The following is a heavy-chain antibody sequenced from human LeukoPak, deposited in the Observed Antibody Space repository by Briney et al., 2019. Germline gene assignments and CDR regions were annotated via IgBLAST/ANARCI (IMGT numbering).Heavy chain of an antibody. Sequence: SETLSLTCAVYGGSLSGYYWSRIRQPPGKGLEWIGEINHSGSTNYNPSLKSRVTISVDTSKNQFSLKLSSVTAADTAVYYCARGSGSYYMDVWGKGTTVTVSS. CDR1: GGSLSGYY. CDR2: INHSGST. D-gene: IGHD1-26*01. CDR3: ARGSGSYYMDV. J-gene: IGHJ6*03. V-gene: IGHV4-34*01.